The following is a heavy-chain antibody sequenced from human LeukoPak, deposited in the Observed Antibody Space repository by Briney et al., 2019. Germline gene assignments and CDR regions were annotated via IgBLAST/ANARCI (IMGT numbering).Heavy chain of an antibody. CDR2: IYYSGRT. Sequence: ASETLSLTCTVSGGSISSGSYYWGWIRQPPGKGLEWIGSIYYSGRTYYNPSLKSRITISVDTSKNQFSLKLSSVTAADTAVYYCARGYCSGGSCPTAGGNHWFDPWGQGTLVTVSS. CDR3: ARGYCSGGSCPTAGGNHWFDP. J-gene: IGHJ5*02. D-gene: IGHD2-15*01. CDR1: GGSISSGSYY. V-gene: IGHV4-39*07.